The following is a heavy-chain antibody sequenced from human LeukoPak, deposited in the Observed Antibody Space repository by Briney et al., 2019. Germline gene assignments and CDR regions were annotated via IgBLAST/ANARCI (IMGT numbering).Heavy chain of an antibody. J-gene: IGHJ6*02. Sequence: SETLSLTCAVYGGSFSGYYWSWIRQPPGEGLEWIGEINHSGSTNYNPSLKSRVTISVDTSKNQFSLKLSSVTAADTAVYYCARGSRSLMVRGVIPYYYYGMDVWGQGTTVTVSS. D-gene: IGHD3-10*01. CDR2: INHSGST. V-gene: IGHV4-34*01. CDR3: ARGSRSLMVRGVIPYYYYGMDV. CDR1: GGSFSGYY.